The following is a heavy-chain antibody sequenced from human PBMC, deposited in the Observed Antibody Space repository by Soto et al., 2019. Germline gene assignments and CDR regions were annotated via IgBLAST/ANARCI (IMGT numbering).Heavy chain of an antibody. Sequence: PSETLSLTCTFSVGSISDDYWIWTLQPPGKGLEWIGYIHNSGSTVDKSSPKSRVTISVDTSKNQFSLKLSSVTDAATAVYYCARGSRGWFDPWGQGTPVTVFS. CDR1: VGSISDDY. J-gene: IGHJ5*02. V-gene: IGHV4-59*12. CDR3: ARGSRGWFDP. D-gene: IGHD3-16*01. CDR2: IHNSGST.